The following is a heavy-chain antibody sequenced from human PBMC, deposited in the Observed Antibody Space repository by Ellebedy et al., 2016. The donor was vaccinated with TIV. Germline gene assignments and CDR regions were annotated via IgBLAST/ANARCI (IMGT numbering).Heavy chain of an antibody. CDR2: INPNSGGT. D-gene: IGHD2-2*01. CDR1: GYTFTGYY. J-gene: IGHJ4*02. V-gene: IGHV1-2*04. CDR3: ARGLEGYCSSTSCYGFGRLDY. Sequence: AASVKVSCKASGYTFTGYYMHWVRQAPGQGLEWMGWINPNSGGTTYAQKFQGWVTMTRDTSISTAYMELSRLRSDDTAVYYCARGLEGYCSSTSCYGFGRLDYWGQGTLVTVSS.